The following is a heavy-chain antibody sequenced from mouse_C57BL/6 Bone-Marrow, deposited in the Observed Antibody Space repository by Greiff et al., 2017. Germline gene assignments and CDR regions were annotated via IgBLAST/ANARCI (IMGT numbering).Heavy chain of an antibody. Sequence: DVKLVESGGGLVQPGGSLSLSCAASGFTFTDYYMSWVRQPPGKALEWLGFIRNKATGYTTEYSASVKGRFTISRDNCHSILYLHMNALRAEDSASSYSARSIYYDCNWYFDVWGTGTTVTVSS. V-gene: IGHV7-3*01. CDR3: ARSIYYDCNWYFDV. CDR2: IRNKATGYTT. J-gene: IGHJ1*03. CDR1: GFTFTDYY. D-gene: IGHD2-4*01.